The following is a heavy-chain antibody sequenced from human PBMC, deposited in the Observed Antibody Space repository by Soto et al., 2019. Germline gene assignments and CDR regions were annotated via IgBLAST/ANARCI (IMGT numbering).Heavy chain of an antibody. CDR3: AKDGDMAAAAYYFDY. CDR2: LSYDGGNK. J-gene: IGHJ4*02. Sequence: QVQLVESGGGVVQPGRSLRLSCAASGFTFNNYGMHWVRQAPGKGLEWVAVLSYDGGNKYYSDSVKGRFTISRDNFKNTLYLQLNSLRPEDTAVYYCAKDGDMAAAAYYFDYWGQGTLFTVSS. CDR1: GFTFNNYG. V-gene: IGHV3-30*18. D-gene: IGHD6-13*01.